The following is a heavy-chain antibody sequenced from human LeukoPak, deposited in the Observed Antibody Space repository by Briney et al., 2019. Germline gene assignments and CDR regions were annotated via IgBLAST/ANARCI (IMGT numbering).Heavy chain of an antibody. CDR1: GFTFSSYW. Sequence: QAGGSLRLSCTASGFTFSSYWMHWVRQAPGKGLVWVSRINSDGSTTSYADSVKGRFTISRDNAKNTLYLQMNSLRAEDTAVYYCVREGRSSGHYLDTFEVWGRGTMVTVSS. D-gene: IGHD3-22*01. J-gene: IGHJ3*01. V-gene: IGHV3-74*01. CDR2: INSDGSTT. CDR3: VREGRSSGHYLDTFEV.